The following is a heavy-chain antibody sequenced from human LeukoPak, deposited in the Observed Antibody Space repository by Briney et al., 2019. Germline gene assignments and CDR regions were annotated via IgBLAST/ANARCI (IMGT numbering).Heavy chain of an antibody. J-gene: IGHJ4*02. V-gene: IGHV3-23*01. D-gene: IGHD1-1*01. CDR3: VKGQELDDGVFDS. CDR1: GFTFSGIA. CDR2: IRSNGDTA. Sequence: GGSLRLSCAASGFTFSGIAMTWVRQAPGKGLEWVSSIRSNGDTAYNADSVRGRFAISRDNSKNGLFLQMNSLRVEDTARYYCVKGQELDDGVFDSWGQGTLVTVSS.